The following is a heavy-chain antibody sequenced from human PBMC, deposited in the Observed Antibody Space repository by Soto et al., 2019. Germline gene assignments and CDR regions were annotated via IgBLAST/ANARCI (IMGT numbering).Heavy chain of an antibody. D-gene: IGHD6-19*01. V-gene: IGHV3-30*18. CDR1: GFSIGGNG. CDR2: ISYDGTNK. CDR3: SNLVYSSGLSADY. J-gene: IGHJ4*02. Sequence: QVQLVESGGGVVQPGRPLRLSCAASGFSIGGNGMHWVRQAPGKGLEWVALISYDGTNKFYADSVKGRFTITRDNSKNTLYLQMNSLRAEDTALYYCSNLVYSSGLSADYWGQGTLVTVSS.